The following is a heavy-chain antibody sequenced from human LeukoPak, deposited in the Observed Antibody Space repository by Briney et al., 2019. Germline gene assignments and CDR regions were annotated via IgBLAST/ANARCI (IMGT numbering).Heavy chain of an antibody. D-gene: IGHD6-13*01. J-gene: IGHJ4*02. CDR3: AREGAIAAVFDY. CDR2: MNPNSGNT. Sequence: ASVKVSCKASGYTFTSYDINWVRQATGQGLEWMGWMNPNSGNTGYAQKFQGRVTMTRDMSTSTVYMELSSLRSEDTAVYYCAREGAIAAVFDYWGQGTLVTVSS. CDR1: GYTFTSYD. V-gene: IGHV1-8*02.